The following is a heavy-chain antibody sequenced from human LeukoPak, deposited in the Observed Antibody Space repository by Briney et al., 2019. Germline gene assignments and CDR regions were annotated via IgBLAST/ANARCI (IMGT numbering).Heavy chain of an antibody. CDR2: IYHSGST. CDR3: ARKVYDSSGYYLSGFDY. J-gene: IGHJ4*02. V-gene: IGHV4-30-2*01. Sequence: SQTLSLTCTVSGGYISSGGYYWSWSRQPPGKGLEWIGYIYHSGSTYYGPSLKSRVTISVDRSKNQFSLKLSSVTAADTAVFYCARKVYDSSGYYLSGFDYWGQGTLVTVSS. CDR1: GGYISSGGYY. D-gene: IGHD3-22*01.